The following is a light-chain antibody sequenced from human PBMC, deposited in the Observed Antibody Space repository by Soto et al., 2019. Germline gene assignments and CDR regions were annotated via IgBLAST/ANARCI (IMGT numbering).Light chain of an antibody. CDR2: SAS. Sequence: ITLTKSPSSLSASVGYRVTITCQASRGISSYLAWYQQKPGKAPKLLVYSASTLQSGVPSRFSGSGSGPDFTLTISSLQPEDSATYFCQQLNSYPQTFGQGTRLEIK. V-gene: IGKV1-9*01. CDR3: QQLNSYPQT. CDR1: RGISSY. J-gene: IGKJ5*01.